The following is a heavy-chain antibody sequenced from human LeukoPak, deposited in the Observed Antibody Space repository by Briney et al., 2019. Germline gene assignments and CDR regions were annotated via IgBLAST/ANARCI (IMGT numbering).Heavy chain of an antibody. Sequence: PSETLSLTCAVSGGFISSSNWWSWVRQPPGKGLEWIGEIYHSGSTNYNPSLKSRVTISVDKSKNQFSLKLSSVTAADTAVYYCARGTDLWFGETPIDYWGQGTLVTVSS. V-gene: IGHV4-4*02. CDR3: ARGTDLWFGETPIDY. CDR1: GGFISSSNW. D-gene: IGHD3-10*01. J-gene: IGHJ4*02. CDR2: IYHSGST.